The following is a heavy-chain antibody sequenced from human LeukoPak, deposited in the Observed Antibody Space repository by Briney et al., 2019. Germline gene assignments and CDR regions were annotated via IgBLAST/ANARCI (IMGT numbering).Heavy chain of an antibody. CDR2: IYYSGST. J-gene: IGHJ4*02. V-gene: IGHV4-59*12. CDR3: ARDNYGSGSLFDY. CDR1: GGSISSYY. Sequence: PSETLSLTCTVSGGSISSYYWSWIRQPPGKGLEWIGYIYYSGSTNYNPSLKSRVTISVDTSKNQFSLKLSSVTAADTAVYYCARDNYGSGSLFDYWGQGTLVTVSS. D-gene: IGHD3-10*01.